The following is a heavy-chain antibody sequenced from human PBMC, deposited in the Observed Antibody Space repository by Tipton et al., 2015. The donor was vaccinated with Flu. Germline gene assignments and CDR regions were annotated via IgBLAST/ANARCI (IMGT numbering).Heavy chain of an antibody. CDR2: IYKTGIT. D-gene: IGHD2-2*01. J-gene: IGHJ1*01. CDR1: GASISSTTYD. V-gene: IGHV4-39*07. CDR3: APSTRH. Sequence: TLSLTCDVSGASISSTTYDWVCSRQPPGQGPEGIGSIYKTGITDYNPSLKSRVTLSLDTSKNQFSLKLRSVNAADTAVYYCAPSTRHW.